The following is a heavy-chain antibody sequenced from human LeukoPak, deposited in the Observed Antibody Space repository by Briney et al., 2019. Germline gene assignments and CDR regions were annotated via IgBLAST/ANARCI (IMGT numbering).Heavy chain of an antibody. J-gene: IGHJ4*02. Sequence: PGGSLRLSCAAPGFTFSSYAMHWVRQAPGKGLEWVAVISYDGSNKYYADSVKGRFTISRDNSKNTLYLQMNSLRAEDTAVYYCARDPAHYYDSSGYYYFLDYWGQGTLVTVSS. CDR2: ISYDGSNK. D-gene: IGHD3-22*01. V-gene: IGHV3-30*04. CDR3: ARDPAHYYDSSGYYYFLDY. CDR1: GFTFSSYA.